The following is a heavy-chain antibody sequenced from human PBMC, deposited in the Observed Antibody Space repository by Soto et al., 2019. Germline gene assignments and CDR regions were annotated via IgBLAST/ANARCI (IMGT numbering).Heavy chain of an antibody. CDR2: IYYSGYT. CDR1: GGSISSYY. D-gene: IGHD2-15*01. V-gene: IGHV4-59*08. J-gene: IGHJ3*02. Sequence: SETLSLTCTVSGGSISSYYWSWIRQPPGKGLEWIGYIYYSGYTNYNPSLKSRVTISVDTSKNQFSLKLSSVTAADTAVYYCARHLRYCSGGSCYNHALDIWGQGTMVTVSS. CDR3: ARHLRYCSGGSCYNHALDI.